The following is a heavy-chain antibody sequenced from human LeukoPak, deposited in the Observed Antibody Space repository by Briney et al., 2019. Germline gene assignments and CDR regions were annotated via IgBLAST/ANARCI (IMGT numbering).Heavy chain of an antibody. D-gene: IGHD4-17*01. Sequence: GESLKISCAVSGFTFKSTFMNWVRQAPGKGLEWVSSISSSGSYIHYADSVKGRFTVSRDNDNDTLYLHMTGLSAEDSATYYCTRDYGARDDWGQGTLVTVSS. CDR2: ISSSGSYI. CDR1: GFTFKSTF. J-gene: IGHJ4*02. V-gene: IGHV3-21*01. CDR3: TRDYGARDD.